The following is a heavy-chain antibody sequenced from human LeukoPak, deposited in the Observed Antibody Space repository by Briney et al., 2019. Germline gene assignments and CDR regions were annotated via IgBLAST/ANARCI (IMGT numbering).Heavy chain of an antibody. D-gene: IGHD3-10*01. J-gene: IGHJ6*02. CDR1: GGSISSSSYY. V-gene: IGHV4-39*01. CDR2: IYYSGST. Sequence: LETLSLTCTVSGGSISSSSYYWGWIRQPPGKGLEWIGIIYYSGSTYYNPSLKSRVTISVDTSKNQFSLKLSSVTAADTAVYYCARLPTMVRGQYYYYYGMDVWGQGTTVTVSS. CDR3: ARLPTMVRGQYYYYYGMDV.